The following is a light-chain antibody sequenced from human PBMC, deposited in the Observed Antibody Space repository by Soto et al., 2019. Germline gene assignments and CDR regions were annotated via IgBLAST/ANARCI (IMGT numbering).Light chain of an antibody. CDR2: SGD. CDR1: SGSVSSLYY. V-gene: IGLV8-61*01. Sequence: QTVVPQEASLSVSPGGTVTLTCVLTSGSVSSLYYPSWYRQDPGQTPRTLIYSGDIRSSGVPDRFSGSILGSKAALTITGAQADDESVYYCVLYMKGDIRVFGGGTKVTVL. J-gene: IGLJ2*01. CDR3: VLYMKGDIRV.